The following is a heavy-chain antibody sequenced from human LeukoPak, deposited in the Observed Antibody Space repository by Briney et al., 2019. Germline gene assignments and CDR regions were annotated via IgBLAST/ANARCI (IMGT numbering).Heavy chain of an antibody. CDR3: ARVGYYDNSGFSQTFDY. J-gene: IGHJ4*02. D-gene: IGHD3-22*01. CDR2: TYYRSKWYN. Sequence: SQTLSLTCAISGDSVSSNSAAWNWIRQSPSRGLEWLGRTYYRSKWYNDYAVSVKSRITINPDTSKNQFSLQLNSVTPEDTAVYYCARVGYYDNSGFSQTFDYWGQGTLVTVSS. CDR1: GDSVSSNSAA. V-gene: IGHV6-1*01.